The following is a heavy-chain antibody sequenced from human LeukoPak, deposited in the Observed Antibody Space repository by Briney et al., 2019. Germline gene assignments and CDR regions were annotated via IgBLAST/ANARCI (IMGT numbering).Heavy chain of an antibody. CDR2: ISYDGSNK. CDR1: GFTFSSYA. V-gene: IGHV3-30*04. Sequence: PGGSLRLSCAASGFTFSSYAMHRVRQAPGKGLEWVAVISYDGSNKYYADPVKGRFTISRDNSKNTLYLQMNSLRAEDTAVYYCAREFRGDSSSWYSFLFGYWGQGTLVTVSS. CDR3: AREFRGDSSSWYSFLFGY. J-gene: IGHJ4*02. D-gene: IGHD6-13*01.